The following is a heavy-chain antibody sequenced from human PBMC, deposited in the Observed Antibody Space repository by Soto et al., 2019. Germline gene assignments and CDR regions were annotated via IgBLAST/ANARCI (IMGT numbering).Heavy chain of an antibody. CDR1: GGSISSSSYY. CDR2: IYYSGST. V-gene: IGHV4-39*01. CDR3: ARQGYGDYGDAFDI. D-gene: IGHD4-17*01. J-gene: IGHJ3*02. Sequence: SETLSLTCTVSGGSISSSSYYWGWIRQPPGKGLEWIGSIYYSGSTYYNPSLKSRVTISVDTSKNQFSLKLSSVTAADTAVYYCARQGYGDYGDAFDIWGQGTMVTVSS.